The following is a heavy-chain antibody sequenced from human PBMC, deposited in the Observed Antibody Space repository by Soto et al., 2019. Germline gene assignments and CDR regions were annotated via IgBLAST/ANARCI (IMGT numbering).Heavy chain of an antibody. J-gene: IGHJ6*02. CDR1: GDSVSSNSAA. Sequence: SQTLSLTCAISGDSVSSNSAAWNWIRQSPSRGLEWLGRTYYRSKWYNDYAVSVKSRITINPDTSKNQFSLQLNSVTPEDTAVYYCARLITMVRGVPNYYYYGMDVWGQGTTVTVSS. D-gene: IGHD3-10*01. V-gene: IGHV6-1*01. CDR3: ARLITMVRGVPNYYYYGMDV. CDR2: TYYRSKWYN.